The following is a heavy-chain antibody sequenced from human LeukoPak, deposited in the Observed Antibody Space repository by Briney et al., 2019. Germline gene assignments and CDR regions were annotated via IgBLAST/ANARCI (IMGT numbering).Heavy chain of an antibody. J-gene: IGHJ6*02. CDR2: IYYSGST. Sequence: SETLSLTCTVSGGSISSYYWSWIRQHPGKGLEWIGYIYYSGSTYYNPSLKSRVAISVDTSKNQFSLKLSSVTAADTAVYYCARAQVHRIVATINYYYYGMDVWGQGTTVTVSS. CDR3: ARAQVHRIVATINYYYYGMDV. D-gene: IGHD5-12*01. V-gene: IGHV4-59*06. CDR1: GGSISSYY.